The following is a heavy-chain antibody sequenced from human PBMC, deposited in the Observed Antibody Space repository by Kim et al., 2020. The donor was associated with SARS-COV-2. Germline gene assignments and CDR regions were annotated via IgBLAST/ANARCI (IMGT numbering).Heavy chain of an antibody. V-gene: IGHV3-33*06. D-gene: IGHD3-10*02. CDR2: IWYDGSNK. CDR1: GFTFSSYG. J-gene: IGHJ6*02. Sequence: GGSLRLSCAASGFTFSSYGMHWVRQAPGKGLEWVAVIWYDGSNKYYADSVKGRFTISRDNAKNTLYLQMNSLRAEDTAVYYCAKRGRWLQFSGYYYGMDVWGQETTVTVS. CDR3: AKRGRWLQFSGYYYGMDV.